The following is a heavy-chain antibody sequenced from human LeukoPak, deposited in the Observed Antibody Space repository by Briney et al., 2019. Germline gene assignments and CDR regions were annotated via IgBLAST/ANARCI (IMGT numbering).Heavy chain of an antibody. Sequence: SETLSLTCTVSGGSISSYYWSWIRQPPGKGLGWIGSIYYNGITNYNPSLKSRVTISVDTSKNQFSLKLSSVTAADAAVYYCARLGYTYGPFGYWGQGTLVTVSS. CDR1: GGSISSYY. D-gene: IGHD5-18*01. J-gene: IGHJ4*02. V-gene: IGHV4-59*08. CDR2: IYYNGIT. CDR3: ARLGYTYGPFGY.